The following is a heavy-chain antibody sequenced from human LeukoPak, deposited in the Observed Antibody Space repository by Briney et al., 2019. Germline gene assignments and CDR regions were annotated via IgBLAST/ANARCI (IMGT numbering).Heavy chain of an antibody. V-gene: IGHV3-23*01. CDR3: AKDQRSGEYDYGWGPFDI. J-gene: IGHJ3*02. D-gene: IGHD3-10*01. CDR1: GFTFSNYA. Sequence: GGGLRLSCEVSGFTFSNYAMNWVRQAPGKGLEWVSSISASAGSAVYGGSVKGGFTISRVNAENTLYLQMNSLRADDTAIYYCAKDQRSGEYDYGWGPFDIWGQGTMVTVSS. CDR2: ISASAGSA.